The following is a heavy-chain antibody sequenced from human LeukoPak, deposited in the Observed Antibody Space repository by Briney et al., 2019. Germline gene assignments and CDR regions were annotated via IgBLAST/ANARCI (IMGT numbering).Heavy chain of an antibody. CDR3: ARRIAVAPKKYFDY. D-gene: IGHD6-19*01. CDR2: IYYSGST. CDR1: GGSISSSSYY. J-gene: IGHJ4*02. V-gene: IGHV4-39*07. Sequence: SETLSLTCTVSGGSISSSSYYWGWIRQPPGKGLEWIGSIYYSGSTNYNPSLKSRVTISVDTSKNQFSLKLSSVTAADTAVYYCARRIAVAPKKYFDYWGQGTLVTVSS.